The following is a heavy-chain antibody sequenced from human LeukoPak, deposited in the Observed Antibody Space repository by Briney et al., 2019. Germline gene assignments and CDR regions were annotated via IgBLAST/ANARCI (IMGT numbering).Heavy chain of an antibody. CDR3: AKGSGGSPIGY. CDR2: ISGSGGST. CDR1: GFTFSSYA. D-gene: IGHD2-15*01. Sequence: GGSLRLSCAASGFTFSSYAMSWVRQAPGKGLEWVPAISGSGGSTYYADSVKGRFTISRDNSKNTLYLQMNSLRAEDTAVYYCAKGSGGSPIGYWGQGTLVTVSS. V-gene: IGHV3-23*01. J-gene: IGHJ4*02.